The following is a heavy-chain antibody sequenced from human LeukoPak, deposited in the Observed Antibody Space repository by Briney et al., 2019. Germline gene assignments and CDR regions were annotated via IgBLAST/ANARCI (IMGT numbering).Heavy chain of an antibody. CDR2: IYYSGNT. CDR1: GGSISSSSYY. J-gene: IGHJ4*02. D-gene: IGHD6-19*01. CDR3: ARSSRYNSAWFLY. V-gene: IGHV4-39*02. Sequence: PSETLSLTCTVSGGSISSSSYYWGWIRQPPGKGLEWIGSIYYSGNTYYNPSLKSRVKMSVDTSKNHFSLKLTSVTAADAAVYYCARSSRYNSAWFLYWGRGTLVTVSS.